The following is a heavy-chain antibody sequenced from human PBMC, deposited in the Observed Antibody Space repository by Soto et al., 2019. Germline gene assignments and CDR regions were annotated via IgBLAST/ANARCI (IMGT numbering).Heavy chain of an antibody. D-gene: IGHD2-2*02. CDR2: IYHSGST. Sequence: SSETLSLTCAVSGGSISSGGYSWSWIRQPPGKGLEWIGYIYHSGSTYYNPSLKSRVTISVDRSKNQFSLKLSSVTAADTAVYYCARAPRYCSSTSCYNPSPYYFDCWGQGTLVTVSS. J-gene: IGHJ4*02. CDR1: GGSISSGGYS. V-gene: IGHV4-30-2*01. CDR3: ARAPRYCSSTSCYNPSPYYFDC.